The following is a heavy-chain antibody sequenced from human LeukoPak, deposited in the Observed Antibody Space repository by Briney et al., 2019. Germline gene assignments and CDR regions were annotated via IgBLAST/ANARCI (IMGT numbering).Heavy chain of an antibody. Sequence: GGSLRLSCAASAFTFSTYGMHWVRQAPGKGLEWVAFIRNDGSEKYYADSVKGRFTISRDNSENTLYLQMNSLRVEDTAVYYCAINTYYYGSGSYYNNYYYYMDVWGKGTTVTISS. CDR1: AFTFSTYG. V-gene: IGHV3-30*02. CDR2: IRNDGSEK. J-gene: IGHJ6*03. D-gene: IGHD3-10*01. CDR3: AINTYYYGSGSYYNNYYYYMDV.